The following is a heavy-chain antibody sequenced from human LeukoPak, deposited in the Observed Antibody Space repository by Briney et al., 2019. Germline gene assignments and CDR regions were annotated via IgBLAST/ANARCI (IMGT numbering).Heavy chain of an antibody. CDR2: ISGSGDST. D-gene: IGHD3-10*01. V-gene: IGHV3-23*01. Sequence: GGSLRLSCAASGFTFSSYWMSWVRQAPGKGLEWVSAISGSGDSTYYADSVKGRFTISRDNSKNTLYLQMNSLRAEDTAVYYCAKVLLWFGEYDNWGQGTLVTVSS. J-gene: IGHJ4*02. CDR1: GFTFSSYW. CDR3: AKVLLWFGEYDN.